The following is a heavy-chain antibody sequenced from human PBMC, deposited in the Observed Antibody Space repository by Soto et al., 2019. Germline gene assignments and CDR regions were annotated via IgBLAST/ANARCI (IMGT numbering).Heavy chain of an antibody. CDR2: ISSTSSSI. CDR1: GFTFSIYG. V-gene: IGHV3-21*06. CDR3: ARAPIDY. J-gene: IGHJ4*02. Sequence: GGSLRLSCVVSGFTFSIYGMNWVRQAPGKGLEWVSFISSTSSSIRYADSMKGRFTVSRDNAKNSLYLQINSLRAEDTAVYFCARAPIDYWGRGTLVTVSS.